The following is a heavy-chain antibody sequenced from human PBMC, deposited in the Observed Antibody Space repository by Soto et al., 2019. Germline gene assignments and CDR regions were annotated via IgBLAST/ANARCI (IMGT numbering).Heavy chain of an antibody. Sequence: SGPTVVNPTPTHTLTCTFSGCSLITSGLWVSWIRQPPGKALEWLALIDWDDDIYYSTTLKTRLTISKDTSKNQVVLTMTNMDPVDTATYYCARIRSSSFYYYYGMDVWGQGTTVTVSS. V-gene: IGHV2-70*01. D-gene: IGHD6-6*01. J-gene: IGHJ6*02. CDR1: GCSLITSGLW. CDR3: ARIRSSSFYYYYGMDV. CDR2: IDWDDDI.